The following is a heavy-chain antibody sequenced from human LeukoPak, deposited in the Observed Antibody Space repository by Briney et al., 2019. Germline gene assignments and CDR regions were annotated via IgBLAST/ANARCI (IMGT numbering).Heavy chain of an antibody. Sequence: GGSLRLSCAASGFTFSNYNMHWVRRAPGKGLEGVALVSYDGNDIYYAGSVGGRFTIYRDNSRKTLYLQMNSLRTEDTAVYYCANSRFRSLSEGLFDYWGQGTLVTVSS. CDR1: GFTFSNYN. CDR2: VSYDGNDI. D-gene: IGHD3-3*01. CDR3: ANSRFRSLSEGLFDY. J-gene: IGHJ4*02. V-gene: IGHV3-30*01.